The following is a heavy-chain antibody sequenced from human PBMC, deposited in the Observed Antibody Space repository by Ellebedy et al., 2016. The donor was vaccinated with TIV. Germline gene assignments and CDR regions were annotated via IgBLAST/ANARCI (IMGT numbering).Heavy chain of an antibody. D-gene: IGHD3-10*01. CDR1: GFTFRSHG. CDR2: LSSDGSNK. CDR3: ARGGSSGSSDY. V-gene: IGHV3-30*03. Sequence: GESLKISCVASGFTFRSHGIYWVRQAPGKGLEWVAVLSSDGSNKYYADSVKGRFTISRDNSKNTLYLQMNSLRTYDMAVYYCARGGSSGSSDYWGQGTLVTVSS. J-gene: IGHJ4*02.